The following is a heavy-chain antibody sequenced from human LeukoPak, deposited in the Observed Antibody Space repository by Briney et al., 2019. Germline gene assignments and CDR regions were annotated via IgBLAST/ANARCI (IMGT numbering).Heavy chain of an antibody. CDR1: GFTFSSYG. Sequence: GRSLRLSCAASGFTFSSYGMHWVRQAPGKGREWVAVIWYDGSNKYYADSVKGRFTISRDNSKNTLYLQMNSLRAEDTAVYYCARIGYYDSSGYYYQGSYYYYGMDVWGQGTTVTVSS. J-gene: IGHJ6*02. V-gene: IGHV3-33*01. D-gene: IGHD3-22*01. CDR3: ARIGYYDSSGYYYQGSYYYYGMDV. CDR2: IWYDGSNK.